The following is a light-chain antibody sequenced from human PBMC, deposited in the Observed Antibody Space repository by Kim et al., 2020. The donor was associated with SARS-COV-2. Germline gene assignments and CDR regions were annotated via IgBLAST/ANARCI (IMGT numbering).Light chain of an antibody. V-gene: IGKV1-8*01. CDR3: QQYYSYPPT. CDR2: AAS. CDR1: QGVSSY. Sequence: SSTGDRVTSTCRASQGVSSYLAWHQQKPGKAPKLLIYAASTLQSGVPSRFSGSGSGIDFTLTINCLQSEDFATYYCQQYYSYPPTFGQGTKVDIK. J-gene: IGKJ1*01.